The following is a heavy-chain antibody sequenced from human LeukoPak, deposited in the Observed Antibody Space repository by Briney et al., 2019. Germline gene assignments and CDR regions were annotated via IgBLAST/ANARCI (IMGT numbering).Heavy chain of an antibody. J-gene: IGHJ6*04. CDR2: IIPIVGTA. V-gene: IGHV1-69*06. CDR3: ARASPIEGVVPAAIWRPRYGMDV. Sequence: GASVKVSCKASGGTFSSYAISWVRQAPGQGLEWMGGIIPIVGTANYAQKLQGRVTITADKSTSTAYMELSSLRSEDTAVYYCARASPIEGVVPAAIWRPRYGMDVWGKGTTVTVSS. D-gene: IGHD2-2*01. CDR1: GGTFSSYA.